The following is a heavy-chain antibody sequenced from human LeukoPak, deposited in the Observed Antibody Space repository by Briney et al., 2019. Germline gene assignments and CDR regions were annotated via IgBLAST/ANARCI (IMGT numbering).Heavy chain of an antibody. CDR2: VFHTGIT. CDR1: GFSSSTSYY. J-gene: IGHJ5*02. D-gene: IGHD3-10*01. CDR3: ARFAIVRDLATYSWIDP. V-gene: IGHV4-38-2*01. Sequence: SETLSLTCVVSGFSSSTSYYWGWIRQPPGEGLEWIGVVFHTGITYYNTSLQSRVTISIDTSKRHFSLQLTSVTAADTAVYFCARFAIVRDLATYSWIDPWGQGTLVTVSS.